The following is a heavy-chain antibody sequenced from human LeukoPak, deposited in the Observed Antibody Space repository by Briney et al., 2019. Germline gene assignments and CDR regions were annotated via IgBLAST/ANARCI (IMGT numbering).Heavy chain of an antibody. CDR1: GGSISSGGYY. Sequence: SQTLSLTCTVSGGSISSGGYYWSWIRQHPGKGLEWIGYIYYSGSTYYNPSLKSRVTISVDTSKNQFSLKLSSVTAADTAVYYCARVGPIAAAREDYWGQGTLVTVSS. J-gene: IGHJ4*02. V-gene: IGHV4-31*03. CDR2: IYYSGST. CDR3: ARVGPIAAAREDY. D-gene: IGHD6-13*01.